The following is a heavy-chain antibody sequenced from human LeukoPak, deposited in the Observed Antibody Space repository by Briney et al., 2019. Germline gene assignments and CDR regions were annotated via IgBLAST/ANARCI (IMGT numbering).Heavy chain of an antibody. CDR3: ARDRGMYYAYDI. Sequence: PSETLSLTCTVSSGSISNYYWSWIRQPPGKGLEWIGHIYYSGSTNYNPSLKGRVTISVDTPKNQFSLKLNSVTAADMAVYYCARDRGMYYAYDIWGQGTMVTVSS. J-gene: IGHJ3*02. CDR2: IYYSGST. D-gene: IGHD1-26*01. CDR1: SGSISNYY. V-gene: IGHV4-59*01.